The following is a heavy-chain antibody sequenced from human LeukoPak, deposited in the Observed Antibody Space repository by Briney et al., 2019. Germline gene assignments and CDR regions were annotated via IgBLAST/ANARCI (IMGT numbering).Heavy chain of an antibody. CDR2: IYYSGST. Sequence: PSETLSLTCTVSGGSISIYYWSWIRQPPGKGLEWIGYIYYSGSTNYNPSLKSRVTISVDTSKNQFSLKLSSVTAADTAVYYCASLYYDFWAWGQGTLVTVSS. J-gene: IGHJ5*02. CDR3: ASLYYDFWA. CDR1: GGSISIYY. V-gene: IGHV4-59*08. D-gene: IGHD3-3*01.